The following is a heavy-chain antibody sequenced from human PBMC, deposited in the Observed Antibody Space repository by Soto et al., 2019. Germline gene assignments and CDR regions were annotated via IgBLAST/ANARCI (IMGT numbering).Heavy chain of an antibody. CDR3: LFSVGWDKNEGMDV. V-gene: IGHV5-10-1*01. D-gene: IGHD1-1*01. CDR2: IDPSDSYT. J-gene: IGHJ6*02. Sequence: VESLKISCKGSGYSFTSYWISWVRQMPGKGLEWMGRIDPSDSYTNYSPSFQGHVTISADKSISTAYLQWSSLKASDTAMYYCLFSVGWDKNEGMDVWGQGTTVTVSS. CDR1: GYSFTSYW.